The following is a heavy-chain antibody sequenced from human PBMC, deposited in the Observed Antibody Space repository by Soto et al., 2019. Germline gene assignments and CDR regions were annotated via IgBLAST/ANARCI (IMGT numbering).Heavy chain of an antibody. CDR3: AVNWNDN. J-gene: IGHJ5*02. V-gene: IGHV3-21*01. Sequence: GGSLRLSCAASGFTFSSYSMNWVRQAPGRGLEWVSYIGSSGSDMYYADSVKGRFTISRDNPKSSLYLQMNSLRVEDTAVYYCAVNWNDNRGQGTMVIVSA. CDR1: GFTFSSYS. CDR2: IGSSGSDM.